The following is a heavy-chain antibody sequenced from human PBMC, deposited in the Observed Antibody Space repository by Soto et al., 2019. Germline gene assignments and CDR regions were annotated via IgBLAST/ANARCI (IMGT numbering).Heavy chain of an antibody. Sequence: QVQLQQWGAGLLKPSETLSLTCAVYGGSFSGYYWSWIRQPPGKGLEWIGEINHSGSTNYNPSLKSRVTISVDKSKNQFSLKLSSVTAADTAVYYCARGSPPFYDYVWGSYRYRTYFDYWGQGTLVTVSS. V-gene: IGHV4-34*01. CDR3: ARGSPPFYDYVWGSYRYRTYFDY. D-gene: IGHD3-16*02. J-gene: IGHJ4*02. CDR1: GGSFSGYY. CDR2: INHSGST.